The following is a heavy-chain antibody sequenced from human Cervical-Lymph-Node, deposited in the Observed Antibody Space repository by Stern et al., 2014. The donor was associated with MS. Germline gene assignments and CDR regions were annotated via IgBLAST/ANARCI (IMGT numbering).Heavy chain of an antibody. CDR3: ARRGHGYMGIDY. CDR1: GYRLTNNW. Sequence: EVQLVESGAEVKKPGESLRISCAVSGYRLTNNWIGWVRQMPGTGLEWMGIIYPGDSETRYSPSSQGQVTILVDKSNTTTYLHWSSLKASDTAIYYCARRGHGYMGIDYWGQGTLVSVSS. D-gene: IGHD5-24*01. CDR2: IYPGDSET. J-gene: IGHJ4*02. V-gene: IGHV5-51*03.